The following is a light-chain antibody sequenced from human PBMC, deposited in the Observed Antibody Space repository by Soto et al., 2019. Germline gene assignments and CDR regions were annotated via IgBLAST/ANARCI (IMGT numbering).Light chain of an antibody. J-gene: IGLJ2*01. CDR2: EVT. CDR3: SSYAGSNVV. CDR1: SSDVGGYNY. V-gene: IGLV2-8*01. Sequence: QSVLTQPPSASGSLGQAVTISCTGTSSDVGGYNYVSWYQQHPGKAPKLMIYEVTKRPLGVPDRFSGSKSGNTASRTVSGLQAEEEADYYCSSYAGSNVVFGGGTKLTVL.